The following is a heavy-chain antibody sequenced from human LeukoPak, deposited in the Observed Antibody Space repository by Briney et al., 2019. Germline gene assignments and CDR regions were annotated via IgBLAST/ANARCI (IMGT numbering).Heavy chain of an antibody. CDR1: GFTFSSYG. CDR3: AKASGSSGYYYFYYMDV. V-gene: IGHV3-33*06. Sequence: GGSLRLSCAASGFTFSSYGMHWVRQAPGKGLEWVAVIWYDGSNKYYADSVKGRFTISRDNSKNTLYLQMNSLRAEDTAVYYCAKASGSSGYYYFYYMDVWGIRTTVTVSS. CDR2: IWYDGSNK. D-gene: IGHD6-19*01. J-gene: IGHJ6*03.